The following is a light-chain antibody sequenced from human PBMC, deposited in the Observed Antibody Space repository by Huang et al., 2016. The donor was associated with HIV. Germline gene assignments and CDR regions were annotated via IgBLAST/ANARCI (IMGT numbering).Light chain of an antibody. V-gene: IGKV3-15*01. J-gene: IGKJ4*01. CDR3: HQYNNWLLS. CDR1: RSVSTN. Sequence: EILMTQSPATLSVSPGKRVTLSCRANRSVSTNLAWYQQRPGQAPRRLIYGSSTRAPGIPARFSGSGSVTDFSLTISSLQSEDFAVYYCHQYNNWLLSFGGGTRVDI. CDR2: GSS.